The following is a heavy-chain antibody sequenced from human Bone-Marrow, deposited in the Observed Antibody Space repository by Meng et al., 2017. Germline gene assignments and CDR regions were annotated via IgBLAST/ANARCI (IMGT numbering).Heavy chain of an antibody. CDR1: GFTFSDHY. V-gene: IGHV3-11*01. CDR2: ISNSGSTI. D-gene: IGHD1-26*01. Sequence: GGSLRLSCAASGFTFSDHYMTWIRQAPGKGLEWVSYISNSGSTIYYAASVKGRLTISRDNTKNSLYLQMNSLRAEDTAVYYCARGVSGVGCDYWGQGTLVNGAS. J-gene: IGHJ4*02. CDR3: ARGVSGVGCDY.